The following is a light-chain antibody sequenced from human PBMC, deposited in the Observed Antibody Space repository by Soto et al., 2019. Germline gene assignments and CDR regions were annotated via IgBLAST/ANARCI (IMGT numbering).Light chain of an antibody. V-gene: IGKV3D-15*01. CDR3: QQYGSSPRT. CDR2: GAS. J-gene: IGKJ1*01. CDR1: QSVSSN. Sequence: ATQSVSTRARATLSWRASQSVSSNLAWYQQKPGQAPRLLISGASTRAPGVPARFSGSGSGTEFTLTITGLQSEDFAVYYCQQYGSSPRTFGQGTKVDIK.